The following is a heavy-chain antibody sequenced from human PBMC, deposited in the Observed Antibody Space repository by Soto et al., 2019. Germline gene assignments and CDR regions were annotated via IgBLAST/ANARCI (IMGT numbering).Heavy chain of an antibody. CDR2: IHPGDSDT. CDR1: GYSFSTFR. Sequence: PGESLKISCKASGYSFSTFRIAWVRQMPGKGLEWMGIIHPGDSDTRYSPSVQGQVTMSVDRSISTAYMQWNTLRAEDTAVYYCARRGYSGYDWGWYFDFWGQGTPVTVSS. V-gene: IGHV5-51*01. CDR3: ARRGYSGYDWGWYFDF. D-gene: IGHD5-12*01. J-gene: IGHJ4*02.